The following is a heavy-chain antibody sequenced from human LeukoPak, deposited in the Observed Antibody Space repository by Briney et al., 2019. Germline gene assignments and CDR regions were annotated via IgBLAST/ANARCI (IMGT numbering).Heavy chain of an antibody. J-gene: IGHJ4*02. CDR2: INPNSGGT. CDR1: GGTFRSYA. V-gene: IGHV1-2*02. D-gene: IGHD6-13*01. Sequence: GASVKVSCKASGGTFRSYAISWVRQAPGQGLEWMGWINPNSGGTNHAQMFQGRVTMTRDTSISTAYMELSRLRSDDTAVYYCARRGSSWYDFDYWGQGTLVTVSS. CDR3: ARRGSSWYDFDY.